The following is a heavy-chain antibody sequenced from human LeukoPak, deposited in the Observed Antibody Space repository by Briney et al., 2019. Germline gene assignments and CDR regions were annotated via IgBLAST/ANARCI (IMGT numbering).Heavy chain of an antibody. V-gene: IGHV4-4*07. D-gene: IGHD3-3*01. CDR2: IYTSGST. CDR3: ARPAYYDFWSGYSEAWFDP. J-gene: IGHJ5*02. Sequence: SETLSLTCTVSGGSISSYYWSWIRQPAGKGLEWIGRIYTSGSTNYNPSLKSRVTISVDTSKNQFSLKLSSVTAADTAVYYCARPAYYDFWSGYSEAWFDPWGQGTLVTVSS. CDR1: GGSISSYY.